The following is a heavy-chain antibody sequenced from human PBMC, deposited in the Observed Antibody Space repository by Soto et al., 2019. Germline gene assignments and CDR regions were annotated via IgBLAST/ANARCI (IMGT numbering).Heavy chain of an antibody. CDR3: ARGQRRGGSSGWSL. Sequence: PSETLSLTCAVNVESFSGYGGPFSGYYWSWIRQTPGKGLEWIGEINHRGGANYKPSLKSRVTISVDTSKNQFSLDLNSVTAADTAVYYCARGQRRGGSSGWSLWGQGTLVTVSS. CDR2: INHRGGA. D-gene: IGHD6-19*01. CDR1: GGPFSGYY. J-gene: IGHJ4*02. V-gene: IGHV4-34*01.